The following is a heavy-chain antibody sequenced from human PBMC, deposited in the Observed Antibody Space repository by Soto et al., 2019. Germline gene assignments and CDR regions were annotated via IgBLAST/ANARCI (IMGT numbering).Heavy chain of an antibody. CDR1: GGSISSYY. Sequence: SETLSLTCTVSGGSISSYYWSWIRQPPGKGLEWIGYIYYSGSTNYNPSLKSRVTISVDTSKNQFSLKLSSVTAADTAVYYCALTRRDGYNTIWFDPWGQGTLVTVSS. D-gene: IGHD5-12*01. J-gene: IGHJ5*02. V-gene: IGHV4-59*01. CDR2: IYYSGST. CDR3: ALTRRDGYNTIWFDP.